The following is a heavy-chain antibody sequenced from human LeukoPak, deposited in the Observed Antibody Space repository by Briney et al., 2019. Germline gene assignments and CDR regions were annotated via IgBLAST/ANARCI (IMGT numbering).Heavy chain of an antibody. CDR3: ARPGIAAAGMSWFDP. CDR1: GGSFSGYY. CDR2: INHSGST. J-gene: IGHJ5*02. Sequence: SETLSLTCAVYGGSFSGYYWSWIRQPPGKGLEWIGEINHSGSTNYNPSLKSRVTISVDTSKNQFSLKLSSVTAADTAVYYCARPGIAAAGMSWFDPWGQGTLVTVSS. V-gene: IGHV4-34*01. D-gene: IGHD6-13*01.